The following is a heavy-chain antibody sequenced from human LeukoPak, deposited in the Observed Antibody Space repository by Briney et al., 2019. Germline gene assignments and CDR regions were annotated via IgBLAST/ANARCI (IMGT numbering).Heavy chain of an antibody. J-gene: IGHJ6*03. CDR2: INHSGST. CDR3: ARVYYDFWSGLYYYYYYYMDV. Sequence: SETLSLTCAVYGGSFSGYYWSWIRQPPGKGLEWIGEINHSGSTNYNPSLKSRVTISVDTSKNQFSLKLSSVTAADTAVYYCARVYYDFWSGLYYYYYYYMDVWGKGTTVTISS. D-gene: IGHD3-3*01. V-gene: IGHV4-34*01. CDR1: GGSFSGYY.